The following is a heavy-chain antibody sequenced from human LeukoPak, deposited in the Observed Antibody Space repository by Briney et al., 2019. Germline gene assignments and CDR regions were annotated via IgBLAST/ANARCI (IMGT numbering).Heavy chain of an antibody. CDR1: GFTFSNAW. Sequence: GGSLRLSCAASGFTFSNAWMSWVRQAPGKGLEWVGRIKSKTDGGTTDYAAPVKGRFTISRDDSKNTLYLQMNSLKTEDTAVYYCAGPLLWFGEFSYSNAFDIWGQGTMVTVSS. CDR3: AGPLLWFGEFSYSNAFDI. D-gene: IGHD3-10*01. CDR2: IKSKTDGGTT. J-gene: IGHJ3*02. V-gene: IGHV3-15*01.